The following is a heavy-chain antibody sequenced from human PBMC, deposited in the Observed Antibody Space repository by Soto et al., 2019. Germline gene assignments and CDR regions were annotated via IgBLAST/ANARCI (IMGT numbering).Heavy chain of an antibody. Sequence: EVQLVESGGGLVQPGGSLRLSCAASGFTFSSYSMNWIRQAPGKGLEWVSYISSSSSTIYYADSVKGRFTISRDNAKNSRNLQTNSLRAEDTPVYYCAREADYVNWFDPWGQGTMVTVSS. CDR2: ISSSSSTI. D-gene: IGHD4-17*01. V-gene: IGHV3-48*01. CDR1: GFTFSSYS. J-gene: IGHJ5*02. CDR3: AREADYVNWFDP.